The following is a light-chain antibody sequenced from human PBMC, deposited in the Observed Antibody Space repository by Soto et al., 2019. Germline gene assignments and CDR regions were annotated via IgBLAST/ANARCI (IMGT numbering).Light chain of an antibody. V-gene: IGKV1-33*01. J-gene: IGKJ5*01. CDR2: DAS. Sequence: DIRMTQSTCSLSASRGDRVAGTCQARQNSNNYLNWYQQKPGRSPKLLIYDASHLEARVPSRFRRSRSGTDFPFTISRLKPEHLAPYYCQQYQNLPTFGQGTRLEIK. CDR3: QQYQNLPT. CDR1: QNSNNY.